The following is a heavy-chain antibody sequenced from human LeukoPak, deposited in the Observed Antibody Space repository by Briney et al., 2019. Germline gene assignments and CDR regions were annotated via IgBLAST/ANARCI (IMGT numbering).Heavy chain of an antibody. J-gene: IGHJ4*02. V-gene: IGHV5-51*01. CDR1: GYSFTSYW. Sequence: GESLKISCKGSGYSFTSYWIGWVRQMPGKGLEWMGIIYPGDSETRYSPSFQGQVTISADKSISTAYLQWSSLKASDTAMYYCARHPYHPPPMYSKWGFDYWGQGTLVTVSS. D-gene: IGHD4-11*01. CDR2: IYPGDSET. CDR3: ARHPYHPPPMYSKWGFDY.